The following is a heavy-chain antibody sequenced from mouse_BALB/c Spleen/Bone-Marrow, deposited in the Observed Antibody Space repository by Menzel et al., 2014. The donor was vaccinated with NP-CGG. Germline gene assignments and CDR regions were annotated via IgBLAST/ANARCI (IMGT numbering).Heavy chain of an antibody. CDR1: GYTFTSYW. Sequence: QVQLQQSGAALVKPGASVKLSCKASGYTFTSYWMHWVKQRPGQGLEWIGEINPSNGRTNYNEKFKSKATLTVDKSSSTAYMQLSSLTSEDSAVYYCARGGFDYWGQGTTLTVSS. V-gene: IGHV1S81*02. CDR3: ARGGFDY. J-gene: IGHJ2*01. CDR2: INPSNGRT.